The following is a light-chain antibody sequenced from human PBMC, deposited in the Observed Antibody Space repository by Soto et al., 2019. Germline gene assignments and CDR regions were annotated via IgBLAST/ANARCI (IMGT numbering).Light chain of an antibody. CDR3: SSYAGSSKV. V-gene: IGLV2-8*01. CDR2: EVN. Sequence: QSALTQPPSASGSPGQSVAISCTGTSSDVGGYNYVSWYQQHPGKAPKLMIYEVNKRPSGVPDRFSGSKYGNTDSLDVSGLQGEDDADYYGSSYAGSSKVFVNGKKVTVL. CDR1: SSDVGGYNY. J-gene: IGLJ1*01.